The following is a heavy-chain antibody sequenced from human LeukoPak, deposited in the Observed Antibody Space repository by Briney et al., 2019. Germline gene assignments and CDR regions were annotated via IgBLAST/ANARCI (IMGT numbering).Heavy chain of an antibody. CDR2: ISYSGSN. CDR3: ARALISTRFTFDS. Sequence: PSETLSLTCTVSGGSISSYCWRWIRQPPGEGLEWIGYISYSGSNNYNSCLKSGVTISLDTSKNQFSLRLSSVTAADSAVYFCARALISTRFTFDSWGQGTLVTVSS. D-gene: IGHD2/OR15-2a*01. CDR1: GGSISSYC. V-gene: IGHV4-59*01. J-gene: IGHJ4*02.